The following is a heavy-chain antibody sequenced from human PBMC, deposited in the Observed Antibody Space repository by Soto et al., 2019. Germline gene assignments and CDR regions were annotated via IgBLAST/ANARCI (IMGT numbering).Heavy chain of an antibody. CDR3: AREAYYDSSGPSDY. J-gene: IGHJ4*02. V-gene: IGHV6-1*01. D-gene: IGHD3-22*01. Sequence: SQTLSLTCAISGDSVSSNSAAWNWIRQSPSRGLEWLGRTYYRSKWYNDYAVSVKSRITINPDTSKNQFSLKLNSVTPADTAVYYCAREAYYDSSGPSDYWGQGTLVTVSS. CDR1: GDSVSSNSAA. CDR2: TYYRSKWYN.